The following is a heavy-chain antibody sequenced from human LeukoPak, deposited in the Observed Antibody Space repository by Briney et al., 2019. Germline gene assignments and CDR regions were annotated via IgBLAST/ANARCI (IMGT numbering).Heavy chain of an antibody. J-gene: IGHJ5*02. V-gene: IGHV4-38-2*02. CDR2: IYHSGST. CDR3: ARDNSVGDTAWWFDP. CDR1: GYSISSGYY. D-gene: IGHD1-26*01. Sequence: SSETLSLTCTVSGYSISSGYYWGWIRQPPGKGLEWIGSIYHSGSTYYNPSLKSRVTISVDTSKNQFSLKLSSVTAADTAVYYCARDNSVGDTAWWFDPWGQGTLVTVSS.